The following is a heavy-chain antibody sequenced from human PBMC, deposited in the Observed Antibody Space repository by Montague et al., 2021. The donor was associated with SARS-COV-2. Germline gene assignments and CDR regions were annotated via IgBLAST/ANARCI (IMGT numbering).Heavy chain of an antibody. V-gene: IGHV4-34*01. Sequence: SETLSLTCAVYGESFSGFFWSWICKLQGQGLEWIAEINDRGVTNYNYNPSLGSRVTISADTSKNQFSLKLSSVTAADTAVYYCARWDPQTFTVISLRGQSGNDYWGQGTLVTVSS. CDR3: ARWDPQTFTVISLRGQSGNDY. D-gene: IGHD4-11*01. CDR2: INDRGVTNY. J-gene: IGHJ4*02. CDR1: GESFSGFF.